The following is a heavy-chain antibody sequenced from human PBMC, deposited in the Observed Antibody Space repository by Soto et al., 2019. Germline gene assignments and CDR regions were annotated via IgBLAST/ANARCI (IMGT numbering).Heavy chain of an antibody. Sequence: PGGSLRLSCAASGFTFTRYSMNWVRQAPGKGLEWVSSISSTTNYIYYGDSMKGRFTISRDNAKNSLYLEMNSLRAEDTAVYYCARVLQMVTHTTSPIWGQGTMVTVSS. V-gene: IGHV3-21*06. J-gene: IGHJ3*02. CDR3: ARVLQMVTHTTSPI. D-gene: IGHD2-8*01. CDR1: GFTFTRYS. CDR2: ISSTTNYI.